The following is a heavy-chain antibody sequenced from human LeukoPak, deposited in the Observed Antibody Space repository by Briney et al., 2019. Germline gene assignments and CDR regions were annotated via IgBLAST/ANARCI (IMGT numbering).Heavy chain of an antibody. CDR1: GFTFSSYG. D-gene: IGHD3-10*01. V-gene: IGHV3-20*04. Sequence: GGTLRLSCAASGFTFSSYGMSWVRQAPGKGLEWVSGINWNGGSTGYADSVKGRFTISRDNAKNSLYLQMNSLRAEDTALYYCARVVEDTMVRGVIITRRYYYMDVWGKGTTVTVSS. CDR3: ARVVEDTMVRGVIITRRYYYMDV. J-gene: IGHJ6*03. CDR2: INWNGGST.